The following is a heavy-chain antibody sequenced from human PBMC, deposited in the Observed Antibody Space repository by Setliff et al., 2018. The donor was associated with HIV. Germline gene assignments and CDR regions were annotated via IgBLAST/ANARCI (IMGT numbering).Heavy chain of an antibody. V-gene: IGHV4-61*02. Sequence: SETLSLTCTVSGASISIGSYYWSWIRQPAGKGLEWIGRIYTSGSTNYNPSLKSRVTISVDTSKNQFSLKLSSVTAADTAVYYCARGYYDPGGFDYWGQGTLVTVSS. J-gene: IGHJ4*02. CDR3: ARGYYDPGGFDY. CDR1: GASISIGSYY. D-gene: IGHD3-22*01. CDR2: IYTSGST.